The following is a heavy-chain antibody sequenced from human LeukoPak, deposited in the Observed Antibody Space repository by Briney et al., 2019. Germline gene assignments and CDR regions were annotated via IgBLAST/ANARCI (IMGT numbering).Heavy chain of an antibody. Sequence: PSETLSLTCTVSGGSISSNIYYWGWIRQPPGKGREWVGSVYYSGSTFYNPSLKSRVTISVDTSKNQFSLQLNSVTPEDTAVYYCARGPDTYSSGWYPFDYWGQGTLVTVSS. D-gene: IGHD6-19*01. CDR2: VYYSGST. CDR3: ARGPDTYSSGWYPFDY. CDR1: GGSISSNIYY. J-gene: IGHJ4*02. V-gene: IGHV4-39*07.